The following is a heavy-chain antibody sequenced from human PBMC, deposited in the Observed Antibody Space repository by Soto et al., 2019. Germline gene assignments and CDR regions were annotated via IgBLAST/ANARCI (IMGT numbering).Heavy chain of an antibody. V-gene: IGHV3-30*18. J-gene: IGHJ4*02. Sequence: QVQLVESGGGVVQPGRSLRLSCAASGFTFSNYGMHWVRQAPGKGLEWVAVISYDASDTYYADSVKGRFTISRDNSKNTLFLQMNSLRTDDTAVYYCAKDPGYNNSWPFDYWGQGTLVTVSS. D-gene: IGHD6-13*01. CDR3: AKDPGYNNSWPFDY. CDR2: ISYDASDT. CDR1: GFTFSNYG.